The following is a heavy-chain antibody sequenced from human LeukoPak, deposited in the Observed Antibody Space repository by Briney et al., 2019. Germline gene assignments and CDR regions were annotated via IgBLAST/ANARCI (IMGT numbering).Heavy chain of an antibody. J-gene: IGHJ4*02. V-gene: IGHV4-34*01. CDR2: INHSGST. Sequence: SETLSLTCAVYGGSFSGYYWSWIRQPPGKGLEWIGEINHSGSTYYNPSLKSRVTISVDTSKNQFSLKLSSVTAADTAVYYCARSLITMVRGVIIGDYWGQGTLVTVSS. CDR1: GGSFSGYY. CDR3: ARSLITMVRGVIIGDY. D-gene: IGHD3-10*01.